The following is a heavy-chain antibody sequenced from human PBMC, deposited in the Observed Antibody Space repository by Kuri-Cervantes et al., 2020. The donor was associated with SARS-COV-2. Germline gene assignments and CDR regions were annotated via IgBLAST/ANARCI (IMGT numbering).Heavy chain of an antibody. CDR2: IDTAGDT. V-gene: IGHV3-13*04. CDR1: GFTFSSYD. Sequence: GESLKISCAASGFTFSSYDMHWVRQATGKGLEWVSAIDTAGDTYYPGSVKGRFTISRENAKNSLYLQMNSLRAGDTAVYYCAGGYYDSSGYPLGWYFDLWGRGTLVTVSS. J-gene: IGHJ2*01. D-gene: IGHD3-22*01. CDR3: AGGYYDSSGYPLGWYFDL.